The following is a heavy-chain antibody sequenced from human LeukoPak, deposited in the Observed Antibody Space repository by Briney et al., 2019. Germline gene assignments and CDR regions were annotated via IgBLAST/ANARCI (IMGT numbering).Heavy chain of an antibody. CDR2: INPNTGGT. V-gene: IGHV1-2*02. Sequence: ASVKVSCKSSGYTFTAYYIRWVRLAPGQGLEWMGWINPNTGGTNYAQKFQGRVTMTRDTSTSTAYMEVNRLRSDDTAVYYCARATNRRGGPTGIVAAGNFDSWGQGTLVTVSS. D-gene: IGHD6-13*01. CDR1: GYTFTAYY. CDR3: ARATNRRGGPTGIVAAGNFDS. J-gene: IGHJ4*02.